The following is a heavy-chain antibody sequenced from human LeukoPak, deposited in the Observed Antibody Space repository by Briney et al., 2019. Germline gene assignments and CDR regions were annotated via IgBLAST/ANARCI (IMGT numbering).Heavy chain of an antibody. CDR3: ARNYGDLDY. J-gene: IGHJ4*02. D-gene: IGHD4-17*01. CDR1: GYIFTAYY. Sequence: ASVKVSCKASGYIFTAYYIHWVRQAPGQGLEWVGRIHPSSGGTEYAQNSQGRVTVTRDTSITTAYMELNRLTSDDTAVYYCARNYGDLDYWGQGTLVTVSS. CDR2: IHPSSGGT. V-gene: IGHV1-2*06.